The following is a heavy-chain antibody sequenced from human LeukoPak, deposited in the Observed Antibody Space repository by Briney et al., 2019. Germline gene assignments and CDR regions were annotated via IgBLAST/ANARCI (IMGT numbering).Heavy chain of an antibody. Sequence: PSETLSLTCSVSGDSISSSSYYWGWIRQPPGKGLEWIGSIYNSGSTYYNPSLKSRVTISVDASKNQFSLKLSSVTAADTAVYYCARGEATTYYFDYWGQGTLVTVSS. CDR1: GDSISSSSYY. CDR3: ARGEATTYYFDY. CDR2: IYNSGST. V-gene: IGHV4-39*01. D-gene: IGHD1-26*01. J-gene: IGHJ4*02.